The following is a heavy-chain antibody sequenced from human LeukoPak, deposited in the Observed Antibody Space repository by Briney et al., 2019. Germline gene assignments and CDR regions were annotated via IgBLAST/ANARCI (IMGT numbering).Heavy chain of an antibody. Sequence: SVKVSCKASGYTFTGYYMNWVRQAPGQGLEGMGGIIPIFGTANYAQKFQGRVTITTDKSTSTAYMELSSLRSEDTPVYYCASSRTAMVTHDYYFDYWGQGTLVTVSS. CDR3: ASSRTAMVTHDYYFDY. J-gene: IGHJ4*02. D-gene: IGHD5-18*01. CDR2: IIPIFGTA. CDR1: GYTFTGYY. V-gene: IGHV1-69*05.